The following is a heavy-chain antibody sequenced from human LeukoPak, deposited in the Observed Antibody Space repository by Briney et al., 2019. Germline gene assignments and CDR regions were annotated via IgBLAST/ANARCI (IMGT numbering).Heavy chain of an antibody. J-gene: IGHJ3*02. V-gene: IGHV1-24*01. CDR3: ATTPSTYGAFDI. D-gene: IGHD2-2*01. Sequence: GASVKVSCKASGYTFTGYYMHWVRQAPGQGLEWMGGFDPEDGETIYAQKFQGRVTMTEDTSTDTAYMELSSLRSEDTAVYYCATTPSTYGAFDIWGQGTMVTVSS. CDR1: GYTFTGYY. CDR2: FDPEDGET.